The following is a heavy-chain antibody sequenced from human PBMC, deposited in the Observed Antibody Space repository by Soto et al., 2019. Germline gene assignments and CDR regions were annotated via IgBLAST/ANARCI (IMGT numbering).Heavy chain of an antibody. D-gene: IGHD3-10*01. J-gene: IGHJ6*02. CDR1: GYTFTSYD. V-gene: IGHV1-8*01. CDR3: ARLSSGSYYNAYYYGMDV. Sequence: GASVKVSCKASGYTFTSYDINWVRQATGQGLEWMGWMNPNSGNTGYAQKFQGRVTMTRNTPISTAYMELSSLRSEDTAVYYCARLSSGSYYNAYYYGMDVWGQGTTVTVSS. CDR2: MNPNSGNT.